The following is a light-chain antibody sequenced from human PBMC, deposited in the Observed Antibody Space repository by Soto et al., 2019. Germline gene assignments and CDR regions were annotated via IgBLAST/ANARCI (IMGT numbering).Light chain of an antibody. V-gene: IGKV1-27*01. Sequence: DIQMTQSPTSLSASVGDRVTITCRASQGIGYNLAWYQQKPGKVPKVLIYTASTLHSGDPSRFSGSGSGTEFPLTINSLQPEDVATYFCQKYDSVPWSFGQGTRVEI. CDR3: QKYDSVPWS. CDR1: QGIGYN. J-gene: IGKJ1*01. CDR2: TAS.